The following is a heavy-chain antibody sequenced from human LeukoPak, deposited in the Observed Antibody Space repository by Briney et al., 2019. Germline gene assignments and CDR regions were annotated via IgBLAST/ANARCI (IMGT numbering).Heavy chain of an antibody. Sequence: ASVKVSCKAPGYTFTSYGISWVRQAPGQGLEWMGWISAYNGNTNYAQKLQGRVTMTTDTSTSTAYMELRSLRSDDTAVYYCARAPGTMVRGVIRDWGQGTLVTVSS. CDR3: ARAPGTMVRGVIRD. V-gene: IGHV1-18*01. J-gene: IGHJ4*02. CDR1: GYTFTSYG. CDR2: ISAYNGNT. D-gene: IGHD3-10*01.